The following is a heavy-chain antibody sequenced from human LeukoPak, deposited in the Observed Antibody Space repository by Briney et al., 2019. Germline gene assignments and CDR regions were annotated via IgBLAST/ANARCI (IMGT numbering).Heavy chain of an antibody. V-gene: IGHV3-33*01. CDR1: GFTFSSYA. CDR2: IWYDDGSNK. J-gene: IGHJ4*02. D-gene: IGHD3-10*01. Sequence: PGGSLRLSCAASGFTFSSYAVHWVRQAPGKGLEWVAVIWYDDGSNKYYADSVKGRFTISRDNSKNMVYLQMNSLRAEDTAVYYCAALRLYGSGSYSSSWWGQGTLVTVSS. CDR3: AALRLYGSGSYSSSW.